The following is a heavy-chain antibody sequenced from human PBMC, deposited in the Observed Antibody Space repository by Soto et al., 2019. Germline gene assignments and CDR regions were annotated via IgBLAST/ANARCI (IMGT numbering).Heavy chain of an antibody. CDR1: GFTFSTFV. CDR2: ISHSGAFT. Sequence: PGGSLRLSCAASGFTFSTFVMTWVRQAPGKGLEWVSTISHSGAFTYYADSVTGRFTISRDNSKNTLYLQMNSLRVEDTAVYYCAREAAMVSVDYWGQGTPVTVSS. J-gene: IGHJ4*02. CDR3: AREAAMVSVDY. V-gene: IGHV3-23*01. D-gene: IGHD5-18*01.